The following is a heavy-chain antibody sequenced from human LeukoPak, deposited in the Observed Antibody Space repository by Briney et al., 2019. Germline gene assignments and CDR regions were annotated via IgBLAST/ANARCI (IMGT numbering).Heavy chain of an antibody. Sequence: PSETLSLTCTVSGGSISSSSYYWGWIRQPLGKGLEWIGSIYYSGSTYYNPSLKSRVTISVDTSKNQFSLKLSSVTAADTAVYYCASLTSMVASDYWGQGTLVTVSS. CDR1: GGSISSSSYY. CDR2: IYYSGST. CDR3: ASLTSMVASDY. V-gene: IGHV4-39*01. D-gene: IGHD2-15*01. J-gene: IGHJ4*02.